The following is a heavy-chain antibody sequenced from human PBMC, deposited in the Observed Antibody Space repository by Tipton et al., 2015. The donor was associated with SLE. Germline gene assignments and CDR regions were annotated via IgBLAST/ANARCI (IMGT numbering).Heavy chain of an antibody. J-gene: IGHJ4*02. CDR3: ARGERFLEWLSPWYFDY. Sequence: TLSLTCTVSGGSISSTYYWGWIRQPPGKGLEWIGNIYHSGSTYYNPSLKSRVNISVDTSKNQFSLKLSSVTSADTAVYYCARGERFLEWLSPWYFDYWGQGTLVTVSS. V-gene: IGHV4-39*07. D-gene: IGHD3-3*01. CDR2: IYHSGST. CDR1: GGSISSTYY.